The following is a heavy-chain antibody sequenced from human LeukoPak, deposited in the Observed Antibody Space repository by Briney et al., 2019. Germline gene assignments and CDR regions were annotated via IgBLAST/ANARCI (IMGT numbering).Heavy chain of an antibody. V-gene: IGHV3-11*01. Sequence: GGSLRLSCAASGFSFSEYYMTWIRQAPGKGLEWLSYISSRGETIYYADSVKGRFTISRDNAKNSLYLQMNSLRAEDTAVYYCAREAYSYGGGVFDYWGQGTLVTVSS. J-gene: IGHJ4*02. CDR1: GFSFSEYY. CDR2: ISSRGETI. CDR3: AREAYSYGGGVFDY. D-gene: IGHD5-18*01.